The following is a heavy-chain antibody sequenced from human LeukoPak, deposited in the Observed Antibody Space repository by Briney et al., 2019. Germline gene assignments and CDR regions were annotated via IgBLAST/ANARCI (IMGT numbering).Heavy chain of an antibody. V-gene: IGHV4-59*08. J-gene: IGHJ6*03. CDR1: GGSISSYD. CDR3: ARVTSGYSYGSTYYYYYMDV. Sequence: SETLSLTCTVSGGSISSYDWSWIRQPPGKGLEWIGYIHHSGSTNYNPSLKSRVTISRDTSKKQFSLKLSSVTAADTAVYYCARVTSGYSYGSTYYYYYMDVWGKGTTVTVSS. D-gene: IGHD5-18*01. CDR2: IHHSGST.